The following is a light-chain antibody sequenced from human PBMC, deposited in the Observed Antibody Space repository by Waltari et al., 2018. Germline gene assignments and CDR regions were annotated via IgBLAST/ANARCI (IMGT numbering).Light chain of an antibody. J-gene: IGLJ1*01. V-gene: IGLV2-11*01. CDR2: DVT. CDR1: SSDIGNYNY. CDR3: CSYAGFYSYYV. Sequence: QSALTQPRSVSGSPGQSVTISCTGTSSDIGNYNYVSWYQHHPGKAPRLMIYDVTKRPSGVPAGFSGSKSGNTASLTIAGLQAEDEADYYCCSYAGFYSYYVFGTGTKATVL.